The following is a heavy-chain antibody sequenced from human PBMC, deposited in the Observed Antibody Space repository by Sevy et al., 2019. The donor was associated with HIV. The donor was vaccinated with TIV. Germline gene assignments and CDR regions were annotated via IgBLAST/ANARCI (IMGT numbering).Heavy chain of an antibody. V-gene: IGHV3-7*01. CDR3: ERARGYDGSGSLVYFHY. Sequence: GGSLRLSCAASGFTFSSYWMSWVRQAPGKGLEWVANIKQDGSEKYYVDSVKGRFTISRDNAKNSLYLQMNSLRAEDTAVYYCERARGYDGSGSLVYFHYWGQGTLVTVSS. J-gene: IGHJ4*02. CDR1: GFTFSSYW. D-gene: IGHD3-22*01. CDR2: IKQDGSEK.